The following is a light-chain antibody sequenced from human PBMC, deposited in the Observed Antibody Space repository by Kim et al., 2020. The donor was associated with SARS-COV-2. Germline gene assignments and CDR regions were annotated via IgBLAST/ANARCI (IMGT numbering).Light chain of an antibody. V-gene: IGLV2-11*01. J-gene: IGLJ3*02. Sequence: GLSITISCTVTNSDGGCYNYVAWYQQHPGKAPKLMIYNVSKRPSGVPDRFSGSKSGNTASLTISGLQAEDEADYYCCSYAGSYTWVFGGGTQLTVL. CDR2: NVS. CDR1: NSDGGCYNY. CDR3: CSYAGSYTWV.